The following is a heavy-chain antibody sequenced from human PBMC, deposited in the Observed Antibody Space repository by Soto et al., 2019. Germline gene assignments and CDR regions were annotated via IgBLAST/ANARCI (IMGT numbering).Heavy chain of an antibody. CDR3: ARAGVATIYPGNNWFDP. V-gene: IGHV4-30-4*01. CDR1: GGYSSSGDYY. Sequence: PSEPPSLTCSVSGGYSSSGDYYRSWIRQPPGKGLEWIGYIYYSGSTYYNPSLKSRVTISVDTSKNQFSLNLSSVTAADTAMYYCARAGVATIYPGNNWFDPWGQGTLVTVSS. D-gene: IGHD5-12*01. CDR2: IYYSGST. J-gene: IGHJ5*02.